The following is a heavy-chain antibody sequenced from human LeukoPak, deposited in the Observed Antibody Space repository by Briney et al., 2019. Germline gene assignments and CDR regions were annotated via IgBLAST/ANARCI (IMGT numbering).Heavy chain of an antibody. CDR1: GGSISSSNW. Sequence: SETLSLTCTVSGGSISSSNWWSWVRQPPGKGLEWIGEIYHSGSTNYNPSLKSRVTISVDKSKNQFSLKLSSVTAADTAVYYCARDGVVGATRVLAFDIWGQGAMVTVSS. V-gene: IGHV4-4*02. J-gene: IGHJ3*02. CDR3: ARDGVVGATRVLAFDI. D-gene: IGHD1-26*01. CDR2: IYHSGST.